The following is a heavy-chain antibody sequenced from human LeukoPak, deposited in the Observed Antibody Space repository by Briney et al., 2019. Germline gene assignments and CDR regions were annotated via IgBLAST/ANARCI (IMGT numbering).Heavy chain of an antibody. CDR3: ASSPYDSSGYLAY. Sequence: GGSLRLSCAASGFTFSSYSMNWVRQAPGKGLEWVSSISSSSSYIYYADSVKGRFIISRDNAKNSLYLQMNSLRAEDTAVYYCASSPYDSSGYLAYWGQGTLVTVSS. D-gene: IGHD3-22*01. CDR1: GFTFSSYS. V-gene: IGHV3-21*01. CDR2: ISSSSSYI. J-gene: IGHJ4*02.